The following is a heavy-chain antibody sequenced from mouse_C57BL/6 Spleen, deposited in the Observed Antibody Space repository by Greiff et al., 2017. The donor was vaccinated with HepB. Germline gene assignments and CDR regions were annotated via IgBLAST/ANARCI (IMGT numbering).Heavy chain of an antibody. V-gene: IGHV1-50*01. J-gene: IGHJ2*01. Sequence: VQLQQPGAELVKPGASVKLSCKASGYTFTSYWMQWVKQSPGQGLEWIGEIDPSDSYTNYNQKFKGKATLTVDTSSSTAYMQLSSLTSEDSAVYYYASRGAYGRDYYFDYWGQGTTLTVSS. D-gene: IGHD1-1*01. CDR1: GYTFTSYW. CDR2: IDPSDSYT. CDR3: ASRGAYGRDYYFDY.